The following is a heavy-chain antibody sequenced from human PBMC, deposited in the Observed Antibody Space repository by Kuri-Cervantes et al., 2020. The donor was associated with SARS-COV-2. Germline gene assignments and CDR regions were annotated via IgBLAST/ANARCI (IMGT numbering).Heavy chain of an antibody. CDR1: GGSFSDYY. D-gene: IGHD3-3*01. J-gene: IGHJ5*02. CDR3: ARGVVTIYGFLVLLPAPGWLDP. V-gene: IGHV4-34*01. CDR2: INHTGSA. Sequence: SETLSLTCGVYGGSFSDYYWTWIRQPPMKGLEWIGEINHTGSATYNPSLKSRVTISVDTSKNLFSPKLTSVTAADTAVYFCARGVVTIYGFLVLLPAPGWLDPWGQGTRVTVSS.